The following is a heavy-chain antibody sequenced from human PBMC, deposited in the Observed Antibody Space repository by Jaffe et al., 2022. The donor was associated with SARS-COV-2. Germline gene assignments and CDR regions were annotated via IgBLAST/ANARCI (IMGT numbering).Heavy chain of an antibody. V-gene: IGHV4-61*02. CDR2: IYTSGST. D-gene: IGHD5-12*01. Sequence: QVQLQESGPGLVKPSQTLSLTCAVSGGSLSSGSYSWSWIRQPAGKGLEWIGRIYTSGSTNYNPSLKSRVTMSVDTSKNQFSLKLSSVTAADTAVYYCASGEELSGYPLDYWGQGTLVTVSS. CDR3: ASGEELSGYPLDY. CDR1: GGSLSSGSYS. J-gene: IGHJ4*02.